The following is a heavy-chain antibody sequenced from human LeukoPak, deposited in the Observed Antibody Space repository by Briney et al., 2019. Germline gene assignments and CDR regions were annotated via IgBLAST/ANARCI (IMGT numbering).Heavy chain of an antibody. Sequence: PSETLSLTCGVSGGSFSSHYWTWIRQPPGKGLEWIGEINPRGSTNYNPSLESRVTVSADTSRNQLPLSLTSVTAADSAVYFCARGLRQGSAWSWGPKEKSYQYMDVWGTGTTVIVSS. CDR1: GGSFSSHY. D-gene: IGHD6-19*01. CDR3: ARGLRQGSAWSWGPKEKSYQYMDV. V-gene: IGHV4-34*01. CDR2: INPRGST. J-gene: IGHJ6*04.